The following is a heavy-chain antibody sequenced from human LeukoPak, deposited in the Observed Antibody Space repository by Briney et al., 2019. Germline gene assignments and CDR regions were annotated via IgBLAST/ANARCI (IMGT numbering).Heavy chain of an antibody. CDR2: ISYSVST. CDR1: GGSISSGSYY. V-gene: IGHV4-61*10. CDR3: ARVGYSGYMHYFDY. D-gene: IGHD5-12*01. Sequence: SETLSLTCTVSGGSISSGSYYWSWIRQPAGKGLEWIGYISYSVSTNYNPSLKSRVTISVDTSKNQFSLKLTSVTAADTAVYYCARVGYSGYMHYFDYWSQGTLVTVSS. J-gene: IGHJ4*02.